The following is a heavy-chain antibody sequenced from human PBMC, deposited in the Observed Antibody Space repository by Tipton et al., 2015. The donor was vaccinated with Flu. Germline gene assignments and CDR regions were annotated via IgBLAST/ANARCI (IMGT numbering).Heavy chain of an antibody. V-gene: IGHV3-23*01. Sequence: SLRLSCAASGFTFSDFYMSWIRQAPGKGLEWVSTISSSAASTFYEDSVKGRFTISRDNSKNTLYLQMNSLRAEDTAVYYCARARGSSSGQNSYFFDYWGQGTPVTVSS. J-gene: IGHJ4*02. CDR3: ARARGSSSGQNSYFFDY. CDR2: ISSSAAST. D-gene: IGHD6-6*01. CDR1: GFTFSDFY.